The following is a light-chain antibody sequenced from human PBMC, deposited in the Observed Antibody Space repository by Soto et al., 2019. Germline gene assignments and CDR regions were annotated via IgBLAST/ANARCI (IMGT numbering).Light chain of an antibody. Sequence: QSALTQPASVSGSPGQSITISCTGTRRDVGGYNYVSWYQQYPGKSPKLLIYEVSKRPSGVPDRFSGSKSGNTASLTVSGLQAEDEADYYCSSYAGSNNLFGGGTKLTVL. CDR2: EVS. CDR1: RRDVGGYNY. V-gene: IGLV2-8*01. CDR3: SSYAGSNNL. J-gene: IGLJ2*01.